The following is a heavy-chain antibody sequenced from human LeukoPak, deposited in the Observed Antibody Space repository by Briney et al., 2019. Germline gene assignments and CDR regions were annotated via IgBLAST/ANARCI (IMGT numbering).Heavy chain of an antibody. CDR2: IYPGDSDT. CDR1: GYTFTSYW. V-gene: IGHV5-51*01. Sequence: GASVKVSCKASGYTFTSYWIGWVRQMPGKGLEWMGIIYPGDSDTRFSPSFQGQVTISADKSISTAYLQWSSLKASDTAMYYCARLNGSPWVWGQGTLATVSS. J-gene: IGHJ4*02. CDR3: ARLNGSPWV. D-gene: IGHD2-8*01.